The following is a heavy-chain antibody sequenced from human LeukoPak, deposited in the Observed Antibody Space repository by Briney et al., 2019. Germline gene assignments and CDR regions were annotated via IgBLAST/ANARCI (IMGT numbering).Heavy chain of an antibody. V-gene: IGHV3-74*01. CDR1: GFTFSSYW. CDR3: ARIDQAPSAIFYYYYGMDV. CDR2: INSDGSST. Sequence: GGSLRLSCAASGFTFSSYWMHWVRHAPGKGLVWVSRINSDGSSTSYADSVKGRFTISRDNAKNTLYLQMNSLRAEDTAVYYCARIDQAPSAIFYYYYGMDVWGQGTTVTVSS. J-gene: IGHJ6*02. D-gene: IGHD3-3*01.